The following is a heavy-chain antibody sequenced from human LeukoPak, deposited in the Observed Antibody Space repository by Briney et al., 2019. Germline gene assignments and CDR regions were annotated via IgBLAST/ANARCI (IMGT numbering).Heavy chain of an antibody. CDR1: GGSISSSLYH. CDR3: ARGPWSSSFWFDP. J-gene: IGHJ5*02. Sequence: PSETLSLTCTVSGGSISSSLYHWGWIRQSPGKNLEWLGSIYYTGTTHYNPSLKSRVTISVDTSKNQFSLKLSSVTAADTAVYYCARGPWSSSFWFDPWGQGTLVTVSS. CDR2: IYYTGTT. D-gene: IGHD6-13*01. V-gene: IGHV4-39*01.